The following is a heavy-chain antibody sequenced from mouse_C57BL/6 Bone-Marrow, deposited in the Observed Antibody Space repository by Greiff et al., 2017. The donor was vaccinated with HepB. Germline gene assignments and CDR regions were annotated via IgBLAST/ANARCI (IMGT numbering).Heavy chain of an antibody. CDR3: ARDYYDYSY. Sequence: VKVVESGAELARPGASVKLSCKASGYTFTSYGISWVKQRTGQGLEWIGEIYPRSGNTYYNEKFKGKATLTADKSSSTAYMELRSLTSEDSAVYFCARDYYDYSYWGQGTLVTVSA. CDR2: IYPRSGNT. CDR1: GYTFTSYG. D-gene: IGHD2-4*01. J-gene: IGHJ3*01. V-gene: IGHV1-81*01.